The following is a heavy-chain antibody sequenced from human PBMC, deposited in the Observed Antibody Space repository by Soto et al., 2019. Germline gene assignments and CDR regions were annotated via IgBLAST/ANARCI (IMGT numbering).Heavy chain of an antibody. CDR2: IWYDGSNK. V-gene: IGHV3-33*01. CDR3: AREGGGSPLRY. CDR1: GFTFSSYG. Sequence: QVQLVESGGGVVQPGRSLRLCCAASGFTFSSYGMHWVRQAPGKGLEWVAVIWYDGSNKYYADSVKGRFTISRDNSKNTLYLQMNSLRAEDTAVYYCAREGGGSPLRYWGQGTLVTVSS. J-gene: IGHJ4*02. D-gene: IGHD1-26*01.